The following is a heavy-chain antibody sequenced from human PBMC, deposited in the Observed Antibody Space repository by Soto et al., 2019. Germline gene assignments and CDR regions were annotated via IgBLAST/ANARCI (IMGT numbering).Heavy chain of an antibody. V-gene: IGHV1-8*01. D-gene: IGHD5-18*01. CDR1: GYTFTSYD. J-gene: IGHJ4*02. Sequence: ASVKVSCKASGYTFTSYDINWVRQATGQGLEWMGWMNPNSGNTGYAQKFQGRVTMTRNTSISTAYMALSSLRSEDTAVYYCARPRYSYGSLDYWGQGTLVTVSS. CDR3: ARPRYSYGSLDY. CDR2: MNPNSGNT.